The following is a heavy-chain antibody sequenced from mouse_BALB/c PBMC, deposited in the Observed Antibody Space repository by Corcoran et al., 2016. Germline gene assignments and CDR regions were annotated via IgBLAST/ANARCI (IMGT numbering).Heavy chain of an antibody. CDR3: ARSDSLAY. Sequence: QVQLQQHGAELVKPGAAVKMSCKASGYTFTSYNMHWVKQTPGQGLAWIGAIYPGNGDTSYNQKFKGKATLTADKSSSTAYMQLSSLTSEDSAVYYCARSDSLAYWGQGTLVTVSA. J-gene: IGHJ3*01. CDR1: GYTFTSYN. V-gene: IGHV1-12*01. CDR2: IYPGNGDT.